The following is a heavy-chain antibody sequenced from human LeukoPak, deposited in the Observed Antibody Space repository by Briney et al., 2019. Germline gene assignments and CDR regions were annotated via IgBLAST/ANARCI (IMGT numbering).Heavy chain of an antibody. V-gene: IGHV4-59*01. CDR2: IYYSGST. J-gene: IGHJ4*02. D-gene: IGHD3-3*01. CDR3: ARVGLRFLEWPRPYYFDY. Sequence: SETLSLTCTVSGGSISSYYWSWIRQPPGKGLEWIGYIYYSGSTNYNPSLKSRVTISVDTSKNQFSLKLSSVTAADTAVYYCARVGLRFLEWPRPYYFDYWGQGTLVTVSS. CDR1: GGSISSYY.